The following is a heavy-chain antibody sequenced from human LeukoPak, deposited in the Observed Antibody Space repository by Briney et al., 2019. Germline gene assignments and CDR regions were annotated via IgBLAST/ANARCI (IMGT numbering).Heavy chain of an antibody. CDR1: GFTFSNAW. D-gene: IGHD3-16*01. Sequence: GGSLRLSCAASGFTFSNAWMSWVRQAPGRGLEWVGRIKSKTGGGTTDYAAPVKGRFTISRDDSKNTLYLQMNSLKTEDTAVCYCTTDPFRGELIVYWGQGTLVTVSS. CDR3: TTDPFRGELIVY. V-gene: IGHV3-15*01. CDR2: IKSKTGGGTT. J-gene: IGHJ4*02.